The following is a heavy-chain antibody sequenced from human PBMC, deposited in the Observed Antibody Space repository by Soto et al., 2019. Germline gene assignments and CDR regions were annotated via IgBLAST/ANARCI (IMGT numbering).Heavy chain of an antibody. V-gene: IGHV4-34*01. CDR3: AREDCSGGSCPSAFDI. CDR1: GGSFSGYY. CDR2: INHSGST. Sequence: SENLSLTCAVYGGSFSGYYWSWIRQPPGKGLEWIGEINHSGSTNYNPSLKSRVTISVDTSKNQFSLKLSSVTAADTAVYYCAREDCSGGSCPSAFDIWGQGTMVTVSS. D-gene: IGHD2-15*01. J-gene: IGHJ3*02.